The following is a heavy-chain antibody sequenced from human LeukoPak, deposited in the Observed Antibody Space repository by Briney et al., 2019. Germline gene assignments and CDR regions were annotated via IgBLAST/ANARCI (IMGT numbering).Heavy chain of an antibody. CDR1: GLTFSSYS. CDR2: ISSSSSYI. Sequence: GGSLRLSCAASGLTFSSYSMNWVRQAPGKGLEWVSSISSSSSYIYYADSVKGRFTISRDNAKNSLYLQMNSLRAEDTAVYYCARDLATIINDAFDIWGQGTMVTVSS. D-gene: IGHD5-24*01. J-gene: IGHJ3*02. CDR3: ARDLATIINDAFDI. V-gene: IGHV3-21*01.